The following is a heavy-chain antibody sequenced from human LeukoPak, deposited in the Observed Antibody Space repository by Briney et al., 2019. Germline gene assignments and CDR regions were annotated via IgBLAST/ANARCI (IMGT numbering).Heavy chain of an antibody. Sequence: SETLSLTCTVSGGSISSYYWSWIRQPPGKGLEWIGYIYYSGSTNYNPSLKSRVTISVDTSKNQFSLKLSSVTAADTAVYYCARNRHRSLIAVAGTWYFDYWGQGTLVTVSS. J-gene: IGHJ4*02. CDR1: GGSISSYY. CDR2: IYYSGST. D-gene: IGHD6-19*01. CDR3: ARNRHRSLIAVAGTWYFDY. V-gene: IGHV4-59*08.